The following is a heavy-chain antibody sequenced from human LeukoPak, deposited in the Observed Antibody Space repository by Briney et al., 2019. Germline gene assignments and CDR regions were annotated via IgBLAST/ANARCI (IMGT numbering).Heavy chain of an antibody. CDR2: IYYSGST. Sequence: PSETLSLTCTVSGGSISSYYWSWIRQPPGKGLEWIGYIYYSGSTNYNPSLKSRVTISVDTYKNQFSLKLSSVTAADTAVYYCARRARSSGYYYFDYWGQGTLVTVSS. CDR3: ARRARSSGYYYFDY. J-gene: IGHJ4*02. V-gene: IGHV4-59*01. D-gene: IGHD3-22*01. CDR1: GGSISSYY.